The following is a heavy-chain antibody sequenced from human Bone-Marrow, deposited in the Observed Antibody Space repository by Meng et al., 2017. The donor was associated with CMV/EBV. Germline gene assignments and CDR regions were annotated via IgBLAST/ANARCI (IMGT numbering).Heavy chain of an antibody. D-gene: IGHD3-22*01. V-gene: IGHV4-39*07. Sequence: GSLRLSCTVSGGSISSSGFYWGWIRQPPGEGLEWIGVIYNSGNSYYNPSLRSRVTISVDTSKNQFSLKLSSVTAADTAVYYCARDNPPYGGYKFDYWGQGTRVTGYS. CDR2: IYNSGNS. J-gene: IGHJ4*02. CDR1: GGSISSSGFY. CDR3: ARDNPPYGGYKFDY.